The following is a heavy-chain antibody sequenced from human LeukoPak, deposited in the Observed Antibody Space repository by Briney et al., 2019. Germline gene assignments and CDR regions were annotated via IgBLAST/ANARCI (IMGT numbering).Heavy chain of an antibody. Sequence: GGSLRLSCAASGFTFSSYGMHWVRQVSGKGLEWVSGTNWNGGSTGYADSVKGRFTISRDNAKKSLYLQMNSLRAEDTALYHCARVSSGGSFYYFDYWGQGTLVTVSS. CDR3: ARVSSGGSFYYFDY. J-gene: IGHJ4*02. CDR2: TNWNGGST. CDR1: GFTFSSYG. D-gene: IGHD6-19*01. V-gene: IGHV3-20*01.